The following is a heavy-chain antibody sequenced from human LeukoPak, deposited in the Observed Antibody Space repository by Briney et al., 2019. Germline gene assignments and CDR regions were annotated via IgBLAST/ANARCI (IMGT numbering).Heavy chain of an antibody. J-gene: IGHJ4*02. V-gene: IGHV3-30*02. CDR1: GFTFSSYG. CDR3: AKETGEDDYGDHLY. Sequence: GGSLRLSCAASGFTFSSYGMHWVRQAPGKGLEWVAFIRYDGSNKYYADSVKGRFTISRDNSKNTLYLQMNSLRAEDTAVYYCAKETGEDDYGDHLYWGQGTLVTVSS. CDR2: IRYDGSNK. D-gene: IGHD4-17*01.